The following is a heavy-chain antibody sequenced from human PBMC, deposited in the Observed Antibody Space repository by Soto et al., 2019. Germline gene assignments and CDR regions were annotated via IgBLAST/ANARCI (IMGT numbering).Heavy chain of an antibody. Sequence: QVQLVQSGPDLKRPGATMKVSCKASGYTFTSYGISWVRQAPGQGLEWMAWICSLKGRTQYPQQAQCRVTLSRDTSSNTAYMAMTTLRVDDTAVYYCAMDYGDRPEYFKHWGQGTLVTVS. D-gene: IGHD4-17*01. J-gene: IGHJ1*01. CDR2: ICSLKGRT. CDR1: GYTFTSYG. CDR3: AMDYGDRPEYFKH. V-gene: IGHV1-18*04.